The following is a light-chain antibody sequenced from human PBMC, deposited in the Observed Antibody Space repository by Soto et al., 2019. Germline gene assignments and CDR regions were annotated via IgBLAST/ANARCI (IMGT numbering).Light chain of an antibody. Sequence: EIVMTQSPATLSVSPGERATLSCRASQSVSSNLAWYQQKPGQAPRLLIYGASTRATGIPARFSGSGSGTEFTLTISSLQSEDFAVYFCQQRTHWPTFGPGTKVDIK. CDR2: GAS. V-gene: IGKV3-15*01. J-gene: IGKJ3*01. CDR3: QQRTHWPT. CDR1: QSVSSN.